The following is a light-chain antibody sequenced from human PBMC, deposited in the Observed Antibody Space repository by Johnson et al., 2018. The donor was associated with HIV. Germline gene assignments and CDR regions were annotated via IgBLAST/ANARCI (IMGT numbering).Light chain of an antibody. CDR3: GTWDSSLSTSV. CDR2: ENN. Sequence: HSVLTQPPSVSAAPGQKVTISCSGSSSDMGNYAVSWYQQLPGTAPKLLIYENNKRPSGIPDRFSGSKSGTSATLGITGIQTGDEADYYCGTWDSSLSTSVFGTGTKVTVL. CDR1: SSDMGNYA. J-gene: IGLJ1*01. V-gene: IGLV1-51*02.